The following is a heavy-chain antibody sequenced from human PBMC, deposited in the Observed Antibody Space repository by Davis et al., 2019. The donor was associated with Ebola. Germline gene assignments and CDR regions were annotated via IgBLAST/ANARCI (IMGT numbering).Heavy chain of an antibody. CDR3: TRPGSIHVGFDP. CDR1: GFTFSGSA. V-gene: IGHV3-73*01. D-gene: IGHD1-14*01. Sequence: GGSLRLSCAASGFTFSGSAMHWVRQASGKGLEWVGRIRSKANSYATAYAASVKGRFTISRDDSKNTAYLQMNSLKTEDTAVYYCTRPGSIHVGFDPWGQGTLVTVSS. CDR2: IRSKANSYAT. J-gene: IGHJ5*02.